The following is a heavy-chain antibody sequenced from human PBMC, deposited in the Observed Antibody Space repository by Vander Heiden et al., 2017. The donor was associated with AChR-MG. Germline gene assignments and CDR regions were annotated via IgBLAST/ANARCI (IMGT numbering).Heavy chain of an antibody. CDR2: INHSGST. V-gene: IGHV4-34*01. CDR3: ARGHLYSGSFD. Sequence: QVQLQQWGAGLLKPSETLSLTCAVYGGSFSGYYGGGSRQPPGKGLEWIGEINHSGSTNYNPSLKSRVTISVDTSKNQFSLKLSSVTAADTAVYYCARGHLYSGSFDWGQGTLVTVSS. CDR1: GGSFSGYY. D-gene: IGHD5-12*01. J-gene: IGHJ4*02.